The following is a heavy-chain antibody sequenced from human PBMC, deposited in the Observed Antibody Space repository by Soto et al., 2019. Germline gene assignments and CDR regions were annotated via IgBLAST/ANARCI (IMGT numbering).Heavy chain of an antibody. D-gene: IGHD3-22*01. CDR3: ARDSARSSGYYPYWFVR. CDR1: GGTFSSYA. V-gene: IGHV1-69*12. J-gene: IGHJ5*02. CDR2: IIPIFGTA. Sequence: QVQLVQSGAEVKKPGSSVKVSCKASGGTFSSYAISWVRQAPGQGLEWMGEIIPIFGTANYAQKFQGRVTITADESTCIAYMELSSLRSEDTAVYYCARDSARSSGYYPYWFVRWGQGTLVTVSS.